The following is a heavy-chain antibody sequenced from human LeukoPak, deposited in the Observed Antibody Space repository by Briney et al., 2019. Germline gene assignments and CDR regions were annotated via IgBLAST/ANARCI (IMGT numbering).Heavy chain of an antibody. D-gene: IGHD1-26*01. Sequence: SETLFLTCTVSGGSVSSSSYYWGWIRQPPGKGLEWIGSIYYSGSTYYNSSLKSRVTISVDTSKNHFSLKLSSVTAADTAVYYCERMGQGVRAHFDYWGQGTLVTVSS. CDR3: ERMGQGVRAHFDY. V-gene: IGHV4-39*02. CDR1: GGSVSSSSYY. CDR2: IYYSGST. J-gene: IGHJ4*02.